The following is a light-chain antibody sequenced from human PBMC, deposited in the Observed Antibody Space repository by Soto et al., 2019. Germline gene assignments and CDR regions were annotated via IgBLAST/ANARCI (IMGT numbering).Light chain of an antibody. V-gene: IGKV3-20*01. J-gene: IGKJ2*01. CDR2: AAS. CDR3: XXXXXSPYT. CDR1: QIVNNND. Sequence: EIVLTQSPDTLSLSPGERATLSCRASQIVNNNDLAWYQHKPGQAPRLLIYAASSRPGGIPDKFSGSGSGTDFTFTINRLXXXXXXXXXXXXXXXSPYTFGQGTKLEI.